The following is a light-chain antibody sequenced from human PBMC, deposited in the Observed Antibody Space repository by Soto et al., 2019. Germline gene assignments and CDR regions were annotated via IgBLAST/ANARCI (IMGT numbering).Light chain of an antibody. J-gene: IGKJ5*01. CDR2: DAS. CDR3: QQRSNWPPEVT. V-gene: IGKV3-11*01. CDR1: QSVSSY. Sequence: EIVLTQSPATLSVSPGERATLSCMSIQSVSSYLAWYQQKPGQAPRLLIYDASNRATGIPARFSGSGSGTDFTLTISSLEPEDFAVYYCQQRSNWPPEVTFGQGTRLEIK.